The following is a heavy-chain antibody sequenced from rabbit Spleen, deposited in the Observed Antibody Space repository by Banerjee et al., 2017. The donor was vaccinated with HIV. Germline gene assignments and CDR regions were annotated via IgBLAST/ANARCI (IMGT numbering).Heavy chain of an antibody. Sequence: QSLEESGGDLVKPGASLTLTCTASGVSFSSSSYMCWVRQAPGKGLEWIACIDIGSSGFTYFATWAKGRFTISKTSSTTVTLQMTSLTVADTATYFCARSAGASSPTYYFNLWGQGTLVTVS. CDR1: GVSFSSSSY. V-gene: IGHV1S40*01. J-gene: IGHJ4*01. D-gene: IGHD1-1*01. CDR3: ARSAGASSPTYYFNL. CDR2: IDIGSSGFT.